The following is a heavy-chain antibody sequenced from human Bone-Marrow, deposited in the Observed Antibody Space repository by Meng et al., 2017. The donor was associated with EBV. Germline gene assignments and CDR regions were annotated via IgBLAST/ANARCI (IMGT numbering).Heavy chain of an antibody. CDR3: ARVFLDYGSGSIDY. CDR1: GYTFTGYY. V-gene: IGHV1-2*06. J-gene: IGHJ4*02. Sequence: VQLVQSGAEVKKPGASGKVSCKASGYTFTGYYMHWVRQAPGQGLEWMGRINPNSGGTNYAQKFQGRVTMTRDTSISTAYMELSRLRSDDTAVYYCARVFLDYGSGSIDYWGQGTLVTVSS. CDR2: INPNSGGT. D-gene: IGHD3-10*01.